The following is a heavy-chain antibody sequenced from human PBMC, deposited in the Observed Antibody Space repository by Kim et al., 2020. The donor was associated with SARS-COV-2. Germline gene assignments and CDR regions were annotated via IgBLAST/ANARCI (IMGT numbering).Heavy chain of an antibody. CDR3: ATWRSRYGDYDPGRYYFDY. CDR1: GYTLTELS. Sequence: ASVKVSCKVSGYTLTELSMHWVRQAPGKGLEWMGGFDPEDGETIYAQKFQGRVTMTEDTSTDTAYMELSSLRSEDTAVYYCATWRSRYGDYDPGRYYFDYWGQGTLVTVSS. V-gene: IGHV1-24*01. D-gene: IGHD4-17*01. J-gene: IGHJ4*02. CDR2: FDPEDGET.